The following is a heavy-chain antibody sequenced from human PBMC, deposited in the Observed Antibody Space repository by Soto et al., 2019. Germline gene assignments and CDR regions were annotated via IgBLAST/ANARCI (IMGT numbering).Heavy chain of an antibody. CDR2: ISYDGSEE. CDR1: VFAFSSFG. Sequence: WWSLRLSCSASVFAFSSFGMHWFRQAPGKGLEWVAVISYDGSEESYAGSVKGRATVSRDNSKNTVYLQMNRLRGDDSAIYYCAKGRFDVVTISPFDHWGQGTLVTVSS. V-gene: IGHV3-30*18. D-gene: IGHD3-3*02. CDR3: AKGRFDVVTISPFDH. J-gene: IGHJ4*01.